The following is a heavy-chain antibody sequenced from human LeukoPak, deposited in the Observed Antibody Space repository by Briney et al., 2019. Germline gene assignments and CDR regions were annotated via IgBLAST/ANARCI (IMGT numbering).Heavy chain of an antibody. Sequence: GGSLRFSCAASGFTFTNARMGWVRQAPGKGLEWVGLIKGKIDGGTTHFAAPVKGRFTISTDDSKHTLYLHMNSLKSEDTAAYYCTTGYGHSDFDFWGQGTLVTVSS. V-gene: IGHV3-15*01. CDR3: TTGYGHSDFDF. D-gene: IGHD3-3*02. CDR2: IKGKIDGGTT. CDR1: GFTFTNAR. J-gene: IGHJ4*02.